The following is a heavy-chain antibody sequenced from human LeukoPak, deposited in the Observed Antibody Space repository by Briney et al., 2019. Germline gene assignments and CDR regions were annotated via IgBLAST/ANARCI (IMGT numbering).Heavy chain of an antibody. CDR1: GFTFSSYW. V-gene: IGHV3-30*18. CDR3: AKDLEVTKPYNWFDP. Sequence: QPGGSLRLSCAASGFTFSSYWMHWVRQAPGKGLEWVAVISYDGSNKYYADSVKGRFTISRDNSKNTLYLQMNSLRAEDTAVYYCAKDLEVTKPYNWFDPWGQGTLVTVSS. D-gene: IGHD4-17*01. J-gene: IGHJ5*02. CDR2: ISYDGSNK.